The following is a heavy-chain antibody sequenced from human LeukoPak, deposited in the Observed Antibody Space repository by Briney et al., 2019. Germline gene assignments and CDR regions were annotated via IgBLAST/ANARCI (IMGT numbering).Heavy chain of an antibody. CDR1: GYSFTSYW. Sequence: GESLEISCKGSGYSFTSYWIGWVRQMPGKGLEWMGIIYPGDSDTRYSPSFQGQVTISADKSISTAYLQWSSLKASDTAMYYCARQVTGRYFDWVGFFDYWGQGTLVTVSS. D-gene: IGHD3-9*01. CDR3: ARQVTGRYFDWVGFFDY. V-gene: IGHV5-51*01. CDR2: IYPGDSDT. J-gene: IGHJ4*02.